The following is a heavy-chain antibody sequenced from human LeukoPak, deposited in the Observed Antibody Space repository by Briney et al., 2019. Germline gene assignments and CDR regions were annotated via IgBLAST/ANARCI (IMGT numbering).Heavy chain of an antibody. Sequence: SETLSLTCTVSGCSVSAGSYYWSWIRQPPGKGLEWIGYIYFTGSTNHNPSLKSRVTISVDTSKNQFSLRLSPVTAADTAVYYCARVGGVEAAESLGWFDPWGQGTLVTVSS. J-gene: IGHJ5*02. D-gene: IGHD6-13*01. V-gene: IGHV4-61*01. CDR3: ARVGGVEAAESLGWFDP. CDR1: GCSVSAGSYY. CDR2: IYFTGST.